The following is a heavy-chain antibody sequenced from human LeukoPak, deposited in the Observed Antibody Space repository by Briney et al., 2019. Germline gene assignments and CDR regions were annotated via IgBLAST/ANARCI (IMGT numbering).Heavy chain of an antibody. Sequence: ASVKVSCKASGYTFTSYDINWVRQATGQGLEWMGWMNPNSGNTGYAQKFQGRVTITRNTSISTAYKGLSSLRSEDTAVYYCARGHRGRRTLAFDIWGQGTMVTVSS. J-gene: IGHJ3*02. CDR3: ARGHRGRRTLAFDI. D-gene: IGHD1-26*01. V-gene: IGHV1-8*03. CDR1: GYTFTSYD. CDR2: MNPNSGNT.